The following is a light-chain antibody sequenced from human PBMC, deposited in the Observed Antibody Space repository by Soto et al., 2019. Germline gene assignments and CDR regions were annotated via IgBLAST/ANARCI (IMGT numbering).Light chain of an antibody. J-gene: IGKJ1*01. CDR3: QQSNNWPWT. Sequence: EIVMTQSPATLSVSPGERATLSCRASQSVSSNLAGYQQKPGQAPRLLIYDASTRATGIPARCSGSGSGTNFPLTISSLHSEDFAVYYWQQSNNWPWTFGQGTKVEIK. V-gene: IGKV3-15*01. CDR2: DAS. CDR1: QSVSSN.